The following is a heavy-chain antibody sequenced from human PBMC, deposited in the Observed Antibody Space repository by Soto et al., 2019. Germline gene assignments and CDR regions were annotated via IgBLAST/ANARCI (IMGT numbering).Heavy chain of an antibody. J-gene: IGHJ1*01. CDR2: ISAYNGNT. Sequence: ASVKVSCKASGYTFTSYGISWVRQAPGQGLEWMGWISAYNGNTNYAQKLQGRVTMTTDTSTSTAYMELRSLRSDDTAVYYCARDPRPYYYDSSGRFKHWGQGTLVTVSS. V-gene: IGHV1-18*04. CDR3: ARDPRPYYYDSSGRFKH. D-gene: IGHD3-22*01. CDR1: GYTFTSYG.